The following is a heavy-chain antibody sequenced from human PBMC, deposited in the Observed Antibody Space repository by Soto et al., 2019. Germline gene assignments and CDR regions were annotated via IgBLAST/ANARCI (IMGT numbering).Heavy chain of an antibody. CDR3: ARAGSGSSGSGIEYGMDV. V-gene: IGHV3-53*01. CDR2: IYSGGST. Sequence: VGSLRLSCAASGFTVSSNYMSWVRQAPGKGLEWVSVIYSGGSTYYADSVKGRFTISRDNSKNTLYLQMNSLRAEDTAVYYCARAGSGSSGSGIEYGMDVWGQGTTVTVSS. CDR1: GFTVSSNY. J-gene: IGHJ6*02. D-gene: IGHD3-10*01.